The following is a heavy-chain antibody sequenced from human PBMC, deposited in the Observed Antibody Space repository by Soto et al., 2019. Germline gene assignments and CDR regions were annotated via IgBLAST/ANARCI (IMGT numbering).Heavy chain of an antibody. CDR1: GSAISSKNW. V-gene: IGHV4-4*02. CDR2: IYHSGST. J-gene: IGHJ4*02. D-gene: IGHD3-10*01. CDR3: ARVKASGVNFDY. Sequence: SAEPLSLTCAVSGSAISSKNWLRWVRQPPGKGLEWIGEIYHSGSTNYNPSLKSRVTISVDKSKNQFSLKLSSVTAADTAVYYCARVKASGVNFDYWGQGTLVTVS.